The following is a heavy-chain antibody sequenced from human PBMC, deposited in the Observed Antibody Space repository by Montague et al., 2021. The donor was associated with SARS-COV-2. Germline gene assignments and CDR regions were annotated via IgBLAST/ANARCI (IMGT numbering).Heavy chain of an antibody. Sequence: SETLSLTCTVSGGSISSYYWSWIRQPPGKGLEWIGNIYYSGSTXXXPSXXXRVTISVDTSKNQFSLKLSSVTAADTAVYYCARVGFGYCSGGSCYRAFDYWGQGTLVTVSS. J-gene: IGHJ4*02. CDR1: GGSISSYY. V-gene: IGHV4-59*01. D-gene: IGHD2-15*01. CDR2: IYYSGST. CDR3: ARVGFGYCSGGSCYRAFDY.